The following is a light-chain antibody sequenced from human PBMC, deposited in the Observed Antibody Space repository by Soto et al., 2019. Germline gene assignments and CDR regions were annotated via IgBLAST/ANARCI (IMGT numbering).Light chain of an antibody. CDR3: QQSYTTPLT. V-gene: IGKV1-39*01. CDR1: QSISMY. Sequence: DIQMTQSPSSLSASVGDRVTIACRASQSISMYLNWYQLKPGKAPKLLIYAASSLQSGVPSRFSGSGSGTDFTLTISSLQPEDFATYYCQQSYTTPLTFGGGTKVEIK. J-gene: IGKJ4*01. CDR2: AAS.